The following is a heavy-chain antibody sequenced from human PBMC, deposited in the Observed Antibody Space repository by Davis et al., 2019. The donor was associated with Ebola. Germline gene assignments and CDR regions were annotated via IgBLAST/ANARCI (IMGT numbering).Heavy chain of an antibody. CDR3: ARPLTGYWYFDL. CDR2: IYPGDSDT. CDR1: GYSFDRYW. V-gene: IGHV5-51*01. Sequence: GESLKISCQGSGYSFDRYWISWVRQMPGKGLEWMGIIYPGDSDTRYSPSFQGQVTISADKSISTAYLQWSSLKASDTAMYYCARPLTGYWYFDLWGRGTLVTVSS. J-gene: IGHJ2*01. D-gene: IGHD7-27*01.